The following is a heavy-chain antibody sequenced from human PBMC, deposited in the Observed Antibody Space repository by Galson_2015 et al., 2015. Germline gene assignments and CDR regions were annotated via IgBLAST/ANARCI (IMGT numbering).Heavy chain of an antibody. CDR3: ATRRGSGSYSGGFDC. Sequence: SLRLSCAASGFTFSNYWMTWVRQAPGKGLEWVANINQDGNSKNYVDSVKGRFIISRDNTKNSLYLQVNNPGAEDTAVYYCATRRGSGSYSGGFDCWGQGTLVTVSS. V-gene: IGHV3-7*03. CDR2: INQDGNSK. D-gene: IGHD3-10*01. CDR1: GFTFSNYW. J-gene: IGHJ4*02.